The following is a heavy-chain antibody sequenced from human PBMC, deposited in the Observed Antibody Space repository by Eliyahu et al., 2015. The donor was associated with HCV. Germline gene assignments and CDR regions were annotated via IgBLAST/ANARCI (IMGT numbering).Heavy chain of an antibody. CDR1: GFTVSSNY. D-gene: IGHD1-26*01. Sequence: EVQLVESGGGLIQPGGSLRLSCAXSGFTVSSNYMSWVRQAPGKGLEWVSVXYSGGSTYYADSVKGRFTISRDSSKNTLYLQMNSLRAEDTAVYYCARGSGGSYVDPWGQGTLVTVSS. V-gene: IGHV3-53*01. CDR2: XYSGGST. J-gene: IGHJ5*02. CDR3: ARGSGGSYVDP.